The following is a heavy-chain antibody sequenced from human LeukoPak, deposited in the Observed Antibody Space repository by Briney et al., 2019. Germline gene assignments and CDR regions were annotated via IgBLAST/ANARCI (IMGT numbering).Heavy chain of an antibody. CDR1: GFTFSSYD. Sequence: GGSLRLSCAASGFTFSSYDMHWVRQATGKGLEWVSAIGTAGDPYYPGSVKGRFTISRENAKNSLYLQMNSLRAGDTAVYYCARGLRYGDYYYYGMDVWGKGTTVTASS. D-gene: IGHD5-12*01. CDR2: IGTAGDP. CDR3: ARGLRYGDYYYYGMDV. J-gene: IGHJ6*04. V-gene: IGHV3-13*05.